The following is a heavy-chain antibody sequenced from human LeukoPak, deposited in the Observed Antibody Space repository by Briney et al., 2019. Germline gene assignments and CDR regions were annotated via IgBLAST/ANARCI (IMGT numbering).Heavy chain of an antibody. J-gene: IGHJ4*02. CDR1: GFSFSTQR. D-gene: IGHD3-10*01. V-gene: IGHV3-74*01. Sequence: GGSLRLSCAASGFSFSTQRIHWVRQAPGKGLVWVSYINIDERITGYADSVKGRFTISRDNAKNTLYLQMNSLRAEDTAIYYCFREGGDWGQGTLVTVSS. CDR2: INIDERIT. CDR3: FREGGD.